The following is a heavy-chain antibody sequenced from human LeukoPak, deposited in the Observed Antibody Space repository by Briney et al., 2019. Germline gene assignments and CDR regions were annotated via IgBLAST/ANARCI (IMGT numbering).Heavy chain of an antibody. CDR2: ISYDGSNK. CDR3: ARDLWYHDSSGPFDY. CDR1: GFTFSSYA. Sequence: GGSLRLSCAASGFTFSSYAMHWVRQAPGKGLEWVAVISYDGSNKYYADSVKGRFTISRDNSKNTLYLQMNSLRAEDTAVYYCARDLWYHDSSGPFDYWGQGTLVTVSS. V-gene: IGHV3-30-3*01. D-gene: IGHD3-22*01. J-gene: IGHJ4*02.